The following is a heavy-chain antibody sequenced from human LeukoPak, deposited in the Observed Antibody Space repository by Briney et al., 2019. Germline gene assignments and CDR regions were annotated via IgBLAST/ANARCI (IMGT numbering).Heavy chain of an antibody. CDR3: ARAYSSAAFDI. CDR1: GFTFSSYG. J-gene: IGHJ3*02. CDR2: IWYDGSNK. V-gene: IGHV3-33*01. Sequence: PGGSLRLSCAASGFTFSSYGMHWVRQAPGKGLEWVAVIWYDGSNKYYADSVKGRFTISRDNSKNTLYLQMNSLRAEDTAVYYCARAYSSAAFDIWGQGTMVTVSS. D-gene: IGHD6-19*01.